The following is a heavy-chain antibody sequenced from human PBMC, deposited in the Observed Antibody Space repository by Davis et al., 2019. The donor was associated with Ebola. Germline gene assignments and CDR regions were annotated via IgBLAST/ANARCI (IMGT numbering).Heavy chain of an antibody. CDR2: INPKSGGT. J-gene: IGHJ6*03. Sequence: AASVKVSCKASGYTFIDNYIHWMRQAPGQGPEWMGWINPKSGGTKYAQRFQDWVTMTRDTSITTAYVELSGLTSDDMAIYYCARALSATYDYYVDVWGKGTAVTVSS. CDR1: GYTFIDNY. CDR3: ARALSATYDYYVDV. V-gene: IGHV1-2*04. D-gene: IGHD2-8*01.